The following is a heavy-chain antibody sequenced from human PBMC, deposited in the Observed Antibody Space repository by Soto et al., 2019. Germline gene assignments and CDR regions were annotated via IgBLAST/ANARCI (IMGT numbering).Heavy chain of an antibody. V-gene: IGHV4-59*01. Sequence: PSETLSLTCTVSGGSISSYYWSWIRQPPGKGLEWIGYIYYSGSTNYNPSLKSRVTISVDTSKNQFSLKLSSVTAADTAVYYCARGPDYGDLYFDYWGQGTLVTVSS. J-gene: IGHJ4*02. D-gene: IGHD4-17*01. CDR1: GGSISSYY. CDR3: ARGPDYGDLYFDY. CDR2: IYYSGST.